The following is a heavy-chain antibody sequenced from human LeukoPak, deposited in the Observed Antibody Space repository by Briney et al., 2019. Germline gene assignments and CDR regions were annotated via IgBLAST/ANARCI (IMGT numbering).Heavy chain of an antibody. Sequence: GGSLRLSCAASGFTVSSNYMSWVRQAPGKGLEWVSVIYSGGSTYYADSVKGRFTISRDNSKNTLYLQMNSLRAEDTAVYYCARRHDYSNSFDYWGQGTLVSVSS. CDR2: IYSGGST. J-gene: IGHJ4*02. CDR1: GFTVSSNY. D-gene: IGHD4-11*01. V-gene: IGHV3-66*04. CDR3: ARRHDYSNSFDY.